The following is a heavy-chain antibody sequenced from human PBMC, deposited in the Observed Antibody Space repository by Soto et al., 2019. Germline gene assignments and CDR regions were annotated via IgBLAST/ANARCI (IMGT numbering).Heavy chain of an antibody. Sequence: QVQLVQSGAEVKKPGASVKVSCKASGYTFTSYGISWVRQAPGQGLEWLGWISAYNGNTNYAQKLQGRVTMTTDTYTSTAYMELRSLRSDDTAVYYCARDNYHSSGYPAGDAFDIWGQGTMVTVSS. J-gene: IGHJ3*02. CDR2: ISAYNGNT. CDR1: GYTFTSYG. V-gene: IGHV1-18*01. D-gene: IGHD3-22*01. CDR3: ARDNYHSSGYPAGDAFDI.